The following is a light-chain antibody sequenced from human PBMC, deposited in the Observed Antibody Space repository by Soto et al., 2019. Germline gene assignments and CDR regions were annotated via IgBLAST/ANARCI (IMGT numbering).Light chain of an antibody. CDR1: SSNIGSNL. V-gene: IGLV1-44*01. J-gene: IGLJ7*01. CDR2: GDN. Sequence: QSVLTRPPSASGTPGQRVTISCSGSSSNIGSNLVNWYQQLPGTAPKLLIYGDNQRPSGVPDRFSGSKSGTSASLAIRGLQSEDEADYYCAAWDDSLNGAVFGGGTQLTVL. CDR3: AAWDDSLNGAV.